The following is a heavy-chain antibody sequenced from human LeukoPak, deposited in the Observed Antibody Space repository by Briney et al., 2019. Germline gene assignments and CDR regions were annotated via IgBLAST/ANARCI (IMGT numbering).Heavy chain of an antibody. Sequence: SETLSLTCAVYGGSFSGYYWSWIRQPPGKGLEWIGEINHSGSTNYNPSLKSRVTISVDTSKNQFSLKLSSVTAADTAVYYCARRWIMVTLASFDYWGQGTLVTVSS. CDR1: GGSFSGYY. V-gene: IGHV4-34*01. CDR2: INHSGST. CDR3: ARRWIMVTLASFDY. J-gene: IGHJ4*02. D-gene: IGHD5-18*01.